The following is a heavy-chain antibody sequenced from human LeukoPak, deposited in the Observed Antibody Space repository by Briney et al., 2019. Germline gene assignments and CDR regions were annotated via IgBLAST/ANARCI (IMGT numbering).Heavy chain of an antibody. D-gene: IGHD3-3*01. CDR3: AMSRYDFGAAFNI. Sequence: SETLSLTYTVSGGSISSYYWSWIRQPPGKGLEWIGYIYYSGSTNYNPSLKSGVTISVDTSKNQFSLKLSSVTAADTAVYYCAMSRYDFGAAFNIWGQGTMVTVSS. J-gene: IGHJ3*02. CDR1: GGSISSYY. V-gene: IGHV4-59*01. CDR2: IYYSGST.